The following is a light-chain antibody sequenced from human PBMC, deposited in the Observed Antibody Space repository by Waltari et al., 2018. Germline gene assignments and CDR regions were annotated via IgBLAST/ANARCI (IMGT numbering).Light chain of an antibody. CDR3: QQYDNLPPLIT. CDR1: QDISNY. CDR2: DAS. Sequence: DIQMTQSPSSLSVSVGDRVTITCQASQDISNYLNWYQQKPGKAPKLLIYDASNLETGVPSRFSGSGSGTDFTFTISSLQPEDIATYYCQQYDNLPPLITFGQGTRLEIK. V-gene: IGKV1-33*01. J-gene: IGKJ5*01.